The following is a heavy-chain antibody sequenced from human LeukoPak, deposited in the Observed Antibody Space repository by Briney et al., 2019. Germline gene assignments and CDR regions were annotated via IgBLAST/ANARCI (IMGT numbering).Heavy chain of an antibody. D-gene: IGHD1-26*01. J-gene: IGHJ4*02. CDR3: AKGSAKWELYDY. Sequence: GGSLRLSCAASGFTFSNYAISWVRQAPGKGLEWVSAIDGSGDHRFYTDSVKGRFTISRDNSKNRVYLQTNSLRAEDTAIYYCAKGSAKWELYDYWGQGTLVTVS. CDR1: GFTFSNYA. V-gene: IGHV3-23*05. CDR2: IDGSGDHR.